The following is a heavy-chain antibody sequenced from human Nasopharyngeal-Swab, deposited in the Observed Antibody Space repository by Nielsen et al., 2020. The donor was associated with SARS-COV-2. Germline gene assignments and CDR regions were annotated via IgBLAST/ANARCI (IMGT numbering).Heavy chain of an antibody. CDR3: VRLYDFWSGEPS. J-gene: IGHJ5*02. Sequence: GESLKISCSASGFTFSNYAMHWVRQAPGKGLEYVSAISSNGGSTYYADSVKGRFTISRGNSKNTLYLQMSSLRAEDTAVYYCVRLYDFWSGEPSWGQGTLVTVSS. CDR2: ISSNGGST. D-gene: IGHD3-3*01. V-gene: IGHV3-64D*08. CDR1: GFTFSNYA.